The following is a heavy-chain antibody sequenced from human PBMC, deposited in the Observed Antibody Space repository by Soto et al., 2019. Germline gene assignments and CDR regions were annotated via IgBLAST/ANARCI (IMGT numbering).Heavy chain of an antibody. CDR3: ARQVSSAWPPYYYDMDV. V-gene: IGHV4-59*08. CDR1: GGSISSYF. CDR2: IHYSGST. D-gene: IGHD6-25*01. J-gene: IGHJ6*02. Sequence: QVQLQESGPGLVKPSETLSLTCTVSGGSISSYFWSWIRQPPGRGLEWIGHIHYSGSTNYNPSLKSRVTRSVYXSXNSXSLKLSSVAAADTAMYFCARQVSSAWPPYYYDMDVWGQGTTVTVSS.